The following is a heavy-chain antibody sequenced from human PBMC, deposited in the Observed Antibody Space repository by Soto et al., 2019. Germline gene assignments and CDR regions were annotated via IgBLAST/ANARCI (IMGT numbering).Heavy chain of an antibody. V-gene: IGHV3-30-3*01. CDR3: AKDTGGWYGGSPGLFHFDS. D-gene: IGHD6-19*01. CDR1: RFTFTSCA. Sequence: GGSLRLSCAASRFTFTSCAMHWVRQAPGKGLEWLAVISYDGSYKFYADSVKGRFTISRDNSKNTLYLQMNSLRVEDTAVYYCAKDTGGWYGGSPGLFHFDSWGQGTLVTVSS. J-gene: IGHJ4*02. CDR2: ISYDGSYK.